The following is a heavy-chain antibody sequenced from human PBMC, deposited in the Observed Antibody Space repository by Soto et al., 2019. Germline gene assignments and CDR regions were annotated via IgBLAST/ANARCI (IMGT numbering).Heavy chain of an antibody. CDR3: ASDRPTSSIRARDYYYAMDV. CDR2: ISSYNGNT. Sequence: QVQLVQSGAEVKKPGASVKVSCKDSGYTFITYGISWVRQAPGQGLEWMGWISSYNGNTNYAQQLQGRVTMTPDTSTTTAYMELRSLRSDDTAVYYCASDRPTSSIRARDYYYAMDVWCQGSTVTVSS. V-gene: IGHV1-18*01. J-gene: IGHJ6*02. D-gene: IGHD6-6*01. CDR1: GYTFITYG.